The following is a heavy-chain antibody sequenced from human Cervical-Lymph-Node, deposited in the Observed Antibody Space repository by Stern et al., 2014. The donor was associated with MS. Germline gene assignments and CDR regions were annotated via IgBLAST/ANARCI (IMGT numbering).Heavy chain of an antibody. V-gene: IGHV1-2*02. Sequence: VQLVQSGAEVKKPGASVKVSCEASGFRFSDYYIHWVRQAPGQGVECIGVINLKNGDTPSSQMFLGRVSMTRDTSISTAYMELSSIKSDDTAMYYCGRGIKTFDPWGQGTLVTVSS. CDR3: GRGIKTFDP. CDR1: GFRFSDYY. D-gene: IGHD5-24*01. J-gene: IGHJ5*02. CDR2: INLKNGDT.